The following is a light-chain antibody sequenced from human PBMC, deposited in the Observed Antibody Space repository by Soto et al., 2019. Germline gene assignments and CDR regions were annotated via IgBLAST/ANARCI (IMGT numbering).Light chain of an antibody. CDR1: QGISTF. Sequence: IQLTQSPSSLSASVGDRVTSTCRASQGISTFLAWYQQKAGKAPKPLIYAASTLQSGVSSRFSGSGSGTDFTLTISSLQPEDSAIYYCQQLHSYPITFGHGTRLEIK. CDR2: AAS. J-gene: IGKJ5*01. V-gene: IGKV1-9*01. CDR3: QQLHSYPIT.